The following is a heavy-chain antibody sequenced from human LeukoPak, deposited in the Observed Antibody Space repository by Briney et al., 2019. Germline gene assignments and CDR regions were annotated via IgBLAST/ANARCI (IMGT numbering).Heavy chain of an antibody. J-gene: IGHJ3*02. CDR3: ATDLIYDSSGYEVAFDI. CDR1: GFTFSSYA. V-gene: IGHV3-23*01. Sequence: GGSLRLSCAASGFTFSSYAMSWVRQAPGKGLEWVSAISGSGGSTYYADSVKGRFTISRDNSKNTLYLQMNSLRSEDTAVYYCATDLIYDSSGYEVAFDIWGQGTMVTVSS. D-gene: IGHD3-22*01. CDR2: ISGSGGST.